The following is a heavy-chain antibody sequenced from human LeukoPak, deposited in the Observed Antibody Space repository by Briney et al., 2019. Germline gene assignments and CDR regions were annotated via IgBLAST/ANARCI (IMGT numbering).Heavy chain of an antibody. CDR1: GGSISSHY. J-gene: IGHJ6*03. D-gene: IGHD2-2*01. CDR2: IYYSGST. Sequence: PSETLSLTCTVSGGSISSHYWSWIRQPPGKGLEWIGYIYYSGSTNYNPSLKSRVTISVDTSKNQFSLKLSSVTAADTAVYYCAGLVVPAANSPYYYYYYMDVWGKGTTVTVSS. V-gene: IGHV4-59*11. CDR3: AGLVVPAANSPYYYYYYMDV.